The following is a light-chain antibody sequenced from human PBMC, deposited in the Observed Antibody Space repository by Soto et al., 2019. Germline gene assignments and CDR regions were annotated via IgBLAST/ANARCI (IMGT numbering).Light chain of an antibody. J-gene: IGKJ4*01. CDR2: AAS. Sequence: EIVMTQSPATLSVSPGERATLSCRASQSVSTNLAWYQQKPGQGPKLLIFAASTRAIGIPARFSGSGSGTEFTLTISSLQPEDVAVYYCPQRSSRPPTFGEGTKVDIK. CDR1: QSVSTN. V-gene: IGKV3-15*01. CDR3: PQRSSRPPT.